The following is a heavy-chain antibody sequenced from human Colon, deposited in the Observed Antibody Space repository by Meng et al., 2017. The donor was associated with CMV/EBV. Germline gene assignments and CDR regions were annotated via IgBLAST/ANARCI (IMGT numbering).Heavy chain of an antibody. CDR1: GYPFTNYD. CDR2: MNPNSGDT. D-gene: IGHD2-15*01. CDR3: AVIVPATDYSYGTDV. V-gene: IGHV1-8*01. J-gene: IGHJ6*02. Sequence: ASAKVSCKASGYPFTNYDINWVRQATGQGLEWMGWMNPNSGDTGFAQKFQGRITMTRDTSISTAYLELSSLKSEDTALYFCAVIVPATDYSYGTDVWGQGTTVTVSS.